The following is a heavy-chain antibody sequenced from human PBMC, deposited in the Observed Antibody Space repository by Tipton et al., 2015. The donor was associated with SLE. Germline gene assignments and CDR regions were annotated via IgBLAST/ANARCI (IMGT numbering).Heavy chain of an antibody. V-gene: IGHV4-31*03. D-gene: IGHD2-8*02. Sequence: TLSLTCFVSGGYITSDIYYWGWIRQPPGKGLEWIGYIYYSGSSYYSPSLESRITLSVDTSENQFSLNLRSVTVADTAVYYCARESASTGHFDFWGQGTLATVSS. CDR3: ARESASTGHFDF. J-gene: IGHJ4*02. CDR1: GGYITSDIYY. CDR2: IYYSGSS.